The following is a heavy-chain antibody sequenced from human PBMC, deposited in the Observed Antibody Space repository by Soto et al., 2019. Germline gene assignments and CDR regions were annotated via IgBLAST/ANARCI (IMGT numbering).Heavy chain of an antibody. V-gene: IGHV4-31*03. Sequence: QVQLQESGPGLVKPSQTLSLTCTVSGGSISSGGYYWSWIRQHPGKGLEWIGYIYYSGSTYYNPSLKSRVTISVDTSKNQFSLKLSSVTAADTAVYYCAIGLFVVVPAAIRYFDYWGQGTLVTVSS. CDR3: AIGLFVVVPAAIRYFDY. J-gene: IGHJ4*02. D-gene: IGHD2-2*01. CDR2: IYYSGST. CDR1: GGSISSGGYY.